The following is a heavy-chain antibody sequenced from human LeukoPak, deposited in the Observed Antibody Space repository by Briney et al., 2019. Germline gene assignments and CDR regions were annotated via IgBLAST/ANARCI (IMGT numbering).Heavy chain of an antibody. CDR2: ISWNSGSI. D-gene: IGHD6-13*01. J-gene: IGHJ4*02. CDR3: AKGRMGSSWYYFDY. Sequence: PGGSLRLSCAASGFTFDDYAMHWVRQAPGKGLEWVSGISWNSGSIGYADSVKGRSTISRDNAKNSLYLQMNSLRAEDTALYYCAKGRMGSSWYYFDYWGQGTLVTVSS. CDR1: GFTFDDYA. V-gene: IGHV3-9*01.